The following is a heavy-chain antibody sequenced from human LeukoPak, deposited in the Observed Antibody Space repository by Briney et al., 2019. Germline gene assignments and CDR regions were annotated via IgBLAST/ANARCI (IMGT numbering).Heavy chain of an antibody. Sequence: GGSLRLSCAASGFSFSSYAMSWVRQAPGKGLEWVSAISGSGGSTYYADSVKGRFTISRDNSKNTLYLQMNSLRAEDTAVYYCAKDLPDSSGYQTLGYWGQGTLVTVSS. CDR2: ISGSGGST. V-gene: IGHV3-23*01. CDR3: AKDLPDSSGYQTLGY. D-gene: IGHD3-22*01. J-gene: IGHJ4*02. CDR1: GFSFSSYA.